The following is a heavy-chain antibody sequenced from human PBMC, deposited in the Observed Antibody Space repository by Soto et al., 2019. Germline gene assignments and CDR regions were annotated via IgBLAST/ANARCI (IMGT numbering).Heavy chain of an antibody. J-gene: IGHJ4*02. CDR3: ARGPSAGYTYGANWGHLDY. CDR2: ISGSGGST. CDR1: GFTFSSYA. V-gene: IGHV3-23*01. Sequence: PGGSLRLSCAASGFTFSSYAMSWVRQAPGKGLEWVSAISGSGGSTYYADSVKDRFTLFRDTSKNALFLQMNSLRDEDTAVYYCARGPSAGYTYGANWGHLDYWGQGTLVTVSS. D-gene: IGHD2-8*01.